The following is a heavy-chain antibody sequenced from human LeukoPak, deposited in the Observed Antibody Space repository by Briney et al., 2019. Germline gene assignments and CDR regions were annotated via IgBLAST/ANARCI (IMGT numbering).Heavy chain of an antibody. CDR1: GGTFSSYA. D-gene: IGHD1-14*01. CDR3: ARGEFEPNLFDY. V-gene: IGHV1-69*05. Sequence: SVKVSCKASGGTFSSYAISWVRQAPGQGLEWMGRIIPIFGTANYAQKFQGRVTITTDESMSTAYMELSSLRSEDTAVYYCARGEFEPNLFDYWGQGTLVTVSS. CDR2: IIPIFGTA. J-gene: IGHJ4*02.